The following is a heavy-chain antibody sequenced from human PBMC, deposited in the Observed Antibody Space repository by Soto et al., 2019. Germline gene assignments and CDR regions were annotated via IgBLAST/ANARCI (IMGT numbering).Heavy chain of an antibody. CDR3: ARDLITIFGVVNWFDP. Sequence: QVQLVESGGGVVQPGRSLRLSCAASGFTFSSYGMHWVRQAPGKGLEWVAVIWYDGSNKYYADSVKGRFTISRDNSKNTLYPQMNSLRAEDTAVYYCARDLITIFGVVNWFDPWGQGTLVTVSS. D-gene: IGHD3-3*01. J-gene: IGHJ5*02. CDR2: IWYDGSNK. CDR1: GFTFSSYG. V-gene: IGHV3-33*01.